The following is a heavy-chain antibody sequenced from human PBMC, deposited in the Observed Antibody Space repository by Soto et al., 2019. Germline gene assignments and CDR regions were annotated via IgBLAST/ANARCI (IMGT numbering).Heavy chain of an antibody. CDR2: INAGNGNT. D-gene: IGHD2-8*01. V-gene: IGHV1-3*01. CDR3: VVVLRVYAGYVY. Sequence: GAPVKVSCKASGYTFTSYAMHWVRQAPGQRLEWMGWINAGNGNTKYSQKFQGRVTITRDTSASTAYMELSSLGSEDTAVYYCVVVLRVYAGYVYWGQGTLVTVSS. J-gene: IGHJ4*02. CDR1: GYTFTSYA.